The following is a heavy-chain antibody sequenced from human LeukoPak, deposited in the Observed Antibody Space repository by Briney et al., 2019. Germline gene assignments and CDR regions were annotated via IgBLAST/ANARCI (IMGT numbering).Heavy chain of an antibody. CDR1: GFTFSSYW. D-gene: IGHD3-9*01. V-gene: IGHV3-7*01. Sequence: GGSLRLSCAASGFTFSSYWMSWVRQASGKGLEWVANIKQDGSEKYYVDSVKGRFTISRDNAKNSLYLQMNSLRAEDTAVYYCARALDYDILTGRVNWFDPWGQGTLVTVSS. J-gene: IGHJ5*02. CDR2: IKQDGSEK. CDR3: ARALDYDILTGRVNWFDP.